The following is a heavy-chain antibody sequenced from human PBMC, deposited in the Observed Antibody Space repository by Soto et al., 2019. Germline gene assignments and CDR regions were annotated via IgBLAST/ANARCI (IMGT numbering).Heavy chain of an antibody. D-gene: IGHD3-10*01. Sequence: QVQLVESGGGLVKPGGSLRLSCAASGFTFSDYYMSWIRQAPGKGLEWVSYISGSSSYTNYADSVKGRFTISRDNAKNSLYLQMNSLRAEDTAVYYCARARSTMVRGVIGYWGQGTLVTVCS. CDR2: ISGSSSYT. J-gene: IGHJ4*02. CDR1: GFTFSDYY. V-gene: IGHV3-11*05. CDR3: ARARSTMVRGVIGY.